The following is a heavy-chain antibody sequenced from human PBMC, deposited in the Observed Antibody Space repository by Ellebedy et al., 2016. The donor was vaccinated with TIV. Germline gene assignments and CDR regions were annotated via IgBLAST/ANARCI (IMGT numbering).Heavy chain of an antibody. V-gene: IGHV3-21*01. Sequence: GESLKISCVASGFTFSNYNMNWVRQSPGKGLEWVSSIRSTGSDKYYADSVRGRFTISRDNSKTSTYLQMNSLRGEDTAVYYCARWAYVNSWYHLDYWGQGTLVTVSS. CDR3: ARWAYVNSWYHLDY. CDR1: GFTFSNYN. CDR2: IRSTGSDK. D-gene: IGHD1-14*01. J-gene: IGHJ4*02.